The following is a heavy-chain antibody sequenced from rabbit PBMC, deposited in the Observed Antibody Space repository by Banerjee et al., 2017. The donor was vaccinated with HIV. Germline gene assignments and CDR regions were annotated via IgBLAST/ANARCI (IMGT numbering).Heavy chain of an antibody. J-gene: IGHJ3*01. CDR2: INAGSSGST. V-gene: IGHV1S45*01. CDR1: GFSFSSSYW. D-gene: IGHD6-1*01. Sequence: QEQLEESGGDLVKPEGSLTLTCTASGFSFSSSYWICWVRQAPGKGLEWIACINAGSSGSTDYANWAKGRFTISKTSSTTVTLQMTSLTAADTATHFCARNSAYTSDGYAGDLWGQGTLVTVS. CDR3: ARNSAYTSDGYAGDL.